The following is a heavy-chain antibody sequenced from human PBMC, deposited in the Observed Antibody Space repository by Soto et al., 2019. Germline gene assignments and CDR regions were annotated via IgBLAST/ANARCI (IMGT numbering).Heavy chain of an antibody. J-gene: IGHJ4*02. CDR2: ISWNSGSI. CDR3: AAYTYYYGSGTNF. V-gene: IGHV3-9*01. CDR1: GFTFDDYA. D-gene: IGHD3-10*01. Sequence: GGSLRLSCAASGFTFDDYAMHWVRQAPGKGLEWVSGISWNSGSIGYADSVKGRFTISRDNAKNSLYLQMNSLRAEDTALYYCAAYTYYYGSGTNFWGQGTLVTVSS.